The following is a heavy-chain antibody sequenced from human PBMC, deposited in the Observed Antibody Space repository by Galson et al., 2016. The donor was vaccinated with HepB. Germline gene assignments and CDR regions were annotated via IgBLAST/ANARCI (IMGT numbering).Heavy chain of an antibody. CDR2: INTNSGNP. CDR1: GYTFTSYA. CDR3: ARVKVVTGTDAFDI. Sequence: SVKVPCKASGYTFTSYAMIWVRQAPGQGLEWMGWINTNSGNPTYAQGFTGRFVFSLDTSVSTAYLQISSLKAEDTAVYYCARVKVVTGTDAFDIWGQGKMVTVSS. V-gene: IGHV7-4-1*02. D-gene: IGHD4-23*01. J-gene: IGHJ3*02.